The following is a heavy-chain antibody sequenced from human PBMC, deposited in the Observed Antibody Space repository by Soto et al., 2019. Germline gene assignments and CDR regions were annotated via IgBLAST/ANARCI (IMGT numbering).Heavy chain of an antibody. V-gene: IGHV1-3*01. CDR1: GYTLTNYA. J-gene: IGHJ4*02. CDR2: IDPGSGRA. Sequence: QVQLVQSGAEVKKAGASVRVSCKPSGYTLTNYAIHWVRQDAGQRLGRLAWIDPGSGRATYSQQVQGRIIVTRDKSATTLSMDLTSLTSEDTAVYFCTSDLNGGNPFDYWGQGALVTVS. D-gene: IGHD2-8*01. CDR3: TSDLNGGNPFDY.